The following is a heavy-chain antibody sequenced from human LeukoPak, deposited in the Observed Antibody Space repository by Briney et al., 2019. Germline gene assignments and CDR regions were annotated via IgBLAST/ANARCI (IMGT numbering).Heavy chain of an antibody. CDR3: ARGGRGSAAVVAPRSFDI. V-gene: IGHV3-53*01. CDR1: GFTVSSTH. D-gene: IGHD3-22*01. CDR2: TYTGGDS. J-gene: IGHJ3*02. Sequence: GGSLRLSCEASGFTVSSTHMVWVRQAPGKGLEWVSVTYTGGDSYYAGSVQGRFIISRDISKNTLYLQMNNLRAEDSALYYCARGGRGSAAVVAPRSFDIWGQGTMVTVSS.